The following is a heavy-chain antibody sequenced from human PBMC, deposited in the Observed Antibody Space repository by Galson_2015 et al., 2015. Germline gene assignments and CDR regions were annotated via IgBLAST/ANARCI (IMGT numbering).Heavy chain of an antibody. CDR3: ARGIQLWLRPPKHQNYYYYYGMDV. D-gene: IGHD5-18*01. V-gene: IGHV1-69*13. Sequence: SVKVSCKASGGTFSSYAISWVRQAPGQGLEWMGGIIPIFGTANYAQKFQGRVTITADESTSTAYMELSSLRSEDTAVYYCARGIQLWLRPPKHQNYYYYYGMDVWGQGTTVTVSS. J-gene: IGHJ6*02. CDR1: GGTFSSYA. CDR2: IIPIFGTA.